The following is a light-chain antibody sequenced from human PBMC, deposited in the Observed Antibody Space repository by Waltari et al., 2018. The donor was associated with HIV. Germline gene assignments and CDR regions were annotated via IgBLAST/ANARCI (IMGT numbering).Light chain of an antibody. J-gene: IGKJ2*01. CDR1: QGISNS. Sequence: TQSPSSLSASVGDRVTITCRASQGISNSLAWYQQKPGKAPKLLLYAASRLESGVPSRFSGSGSGTDYTLTISSLQPEDFATYYCQQYYSTLYTFGQGTKLEIK. CDR3: QQYYSTLYT. CDR2: AAS. V-gene: IGKV1-NL1*01.